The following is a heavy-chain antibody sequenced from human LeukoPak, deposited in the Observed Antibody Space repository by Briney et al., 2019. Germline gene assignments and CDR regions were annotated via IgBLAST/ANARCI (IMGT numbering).Heavy chain of an antibody. CDR3: ARDLFLSGEGGFDP. CDR2: IYTSGST. CDR1: GGSISSYY. Sequence: PSETLPLTCTVSGGSISSYYWSWIRQPAGKGLEWIGRIYTSGSTNYNPSLKSRVTMSVDTSKNQFSLKLSSVTAADTAVYYCARDLFLSGEGGFDPWGLGTLVTVSS. V-gene: IGHV4-4*07. J-gene: IGHJ5*02. D-gene: IGHD2-21*01.